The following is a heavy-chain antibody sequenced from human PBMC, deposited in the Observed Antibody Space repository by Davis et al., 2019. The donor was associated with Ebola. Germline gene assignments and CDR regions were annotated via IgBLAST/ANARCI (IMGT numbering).Heavy chain of an antibody. CDR2: ISGYIVKT. V-gene: IGHV1-18*01. J-gene: IGHJ4*02. CDR3: ARDLTVTTAAFDY. CDR1: GYTFTSYG. D-gene: IGHD4-17*01. Sequence: AASVKVSCKASGYTFTSYGISWVRQAPGQGPEWMGWISGYIVKTNYAQKFQGRVTMTTDTSTSTAYMELRSLRSDDTAVYYCARDLTVTTAAFDYWGQGTLVTVSS.